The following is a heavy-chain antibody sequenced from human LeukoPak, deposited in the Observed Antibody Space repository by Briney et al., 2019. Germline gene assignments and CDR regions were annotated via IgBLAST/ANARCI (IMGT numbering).Heavy chain of an antibody. CDR1: GDTFSYYA. D-gene: IGHD6-13*01. Sequence: GSSVKVSCKASGDTFSYYAISWVRQAPGQGLEWMGRIVPIFSEANYAQKFQGRVTLTADKSTTTAYMEVTSLRSEDTAVYFCARTAGTGALDYWGQGTLVTVSS. J-gene: IGHJ4*02. V-gene: IGHV1-69*04. CDR2: IVPIFSEA. CDR3: ARTAGTGALDY.